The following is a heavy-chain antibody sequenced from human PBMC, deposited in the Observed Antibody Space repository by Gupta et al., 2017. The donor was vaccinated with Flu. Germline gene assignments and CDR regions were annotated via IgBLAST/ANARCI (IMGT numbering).Heavy chain of an antibody. CDR1: GYTCTSYD. CDR2: MNPNSGNT. CDR3: ARARQYYYDSSGNPYLWGYGMDV. V-gene: IGHV1-8*01. J-gene: IGHJ6*02. D-gene: IGHD3-22*01. Sequence: QVQLVHSGSEVKMPGASVKVSCKAAGYTCTSYDINWVRQATGQGLEWMRWMNPNSGNTGYAQKFQGRVTMTRSNSISTAYMELSSLRSEDTAVYYCARARQYYYDSSGNPYLWGYGMDVWDQGTTVTVSS.